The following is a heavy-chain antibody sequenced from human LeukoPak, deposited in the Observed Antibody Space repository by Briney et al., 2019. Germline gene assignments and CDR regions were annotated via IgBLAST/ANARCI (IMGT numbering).Heavy chain of an antibody. D-gene: IGHD2-2*02. CDR2: ISAYSGNT. V-gene: IGHV1-18*01. Sequence: GASVKVSCKASGYTFTSYGISWVRQAPGQGLEWMGWISAYSGNTNYAQKLQGRVTMTTDTSTSTAYMELRSLRSDDTAVYYCARVRCSSTSCYIWFDPWGQGTLVTVSS. J-gene: IGHJ5*02. CDR3: ARVRCSSTSCYIWFDP. CDR1: GYTFTSYG.